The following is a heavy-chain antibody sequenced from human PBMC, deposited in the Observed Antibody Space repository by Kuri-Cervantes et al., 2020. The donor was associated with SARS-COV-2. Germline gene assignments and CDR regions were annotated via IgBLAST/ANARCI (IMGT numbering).Heavy chain of an antibody. V-gene: IGHV3-74*01. CDR3: ASERWELSWFDP. D-gene: IGHD1-26*01. CDR2: INSDGSST. CDR1: GFTFSSYW. Sequence: GGSLRLSCAASGFTFSSYWMHWIRQAPGKGLEWVSRINSDGSSTSYADSVKGRFTISRDNAKNTLYLQMNSLRAEDTAVYYCASERWELSWFDPWGQGTLVTVSS. J-gene: IGHJ5*02.